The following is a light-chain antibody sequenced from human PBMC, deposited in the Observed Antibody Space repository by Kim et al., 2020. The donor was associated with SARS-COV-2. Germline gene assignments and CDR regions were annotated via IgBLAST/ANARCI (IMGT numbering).Light chain of an antibody. CDR3: QQYGSSPWT. CDR2: GAS. Sequence: EIVLTQSPGTLSLSPGERATLSCRASQSVSGSYLAWYQQKPGQAPRLLIHGASSRATGIPDRFSGSGSGTDFTLTISRLEPEDFVVYYCQQYGSSPWTFGQGTQVDI. V-gene: IGKV3-20*01. CDR1: QSVSGSY. J-gene: IGKJ1*01.